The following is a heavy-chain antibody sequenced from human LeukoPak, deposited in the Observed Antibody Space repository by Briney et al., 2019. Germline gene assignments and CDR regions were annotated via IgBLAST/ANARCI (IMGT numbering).Heavy chain of an antibody. CDR3: ARGSSGRSVYYYYYYYMDV. CDR1: GFTVSSNY. CDR2: ISSGGST. J-gene: IGHJ6*03. V-gene: IGHV3-53*01. Sequence: PGGSLRLSCAASGFTVSSNYMSWVRQAPGKGLEWVSVISSGGSTYYADSAKGRFTISRDNSKNTLYLQMNSLRAEDTAVYYCARGSSGRSVYYYYYYYMDVWGKGTTVTVSS. D-gene: IGHD3-22*01.